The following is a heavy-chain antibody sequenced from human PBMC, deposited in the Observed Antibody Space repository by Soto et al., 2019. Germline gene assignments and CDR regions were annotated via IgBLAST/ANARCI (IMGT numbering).Heavy chain of an antibody. V-gene: IGHV1-3*01. D-gene: IGHD2-15*01. J-gene: IGHJ4*02. CDR1: GYTFTSYA. CDR2: INAGNGNT. Sequence: ASVKVSCKASGYTFTSYAMHWVRQAPGQRLERMGWINAGNGNTKYSQKFQGRVTITRDTSASTAYMELSSLRSEDTAVYYCARGGYCSGGSCYYFDYWGQGTLVTVSS. CDR3: ARGGYCSGGSCYYFDY.